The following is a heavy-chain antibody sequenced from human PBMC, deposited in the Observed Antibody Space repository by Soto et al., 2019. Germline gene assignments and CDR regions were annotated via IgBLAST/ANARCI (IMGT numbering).Heavy chain of an antibody. CDR1: RYTVTSCG. D-gene: IGHD6-13*01. CDR2: ISAYNGNT. V-gene: IGHV1-18*01. CDR3: ARDIAAAGPWFDP. J-gene: IGHJ5*02. Sequence: APVKVACKASRYTVTSCGSSWVRQTPGQGLEWMGWISAYNGNTNYAQKLQGRVTMTTDTSTSTAYMELRSLRSDDTAVYYCARDIAAAGPWFDPWGQGTLVTVS.